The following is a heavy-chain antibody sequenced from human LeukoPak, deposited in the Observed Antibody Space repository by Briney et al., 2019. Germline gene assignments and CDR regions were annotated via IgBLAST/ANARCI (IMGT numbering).Heavy chain of an antibody. D-gene: IGHD1-26*01. CDR1: GFTFSSYA. Sequence: GGSLRLSCAASGFTFSSYAMHWVRQAPGKGLEWVAVISYDGSNKYYADSVKGRFTISRDDSKNTLYLQMNSLRAEDTAVYYCARDTSGSPDYWGQGTLVTVSS. J-gene: IGHJ4*02. V-gene: IGHV3-30-3*01. CDR2: ISYDGSNK. CDR3: ARDTSGSPDY.